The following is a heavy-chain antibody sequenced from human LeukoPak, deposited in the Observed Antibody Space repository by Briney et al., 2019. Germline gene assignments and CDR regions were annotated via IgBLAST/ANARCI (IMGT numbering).Heavy chain of an antibody. CDR2: IYYSGST. D-gene: IGHD2/OR15-2a*01. CDR1: GYSISSGYY. Sequence: SETLSLTCTVSGYSISSGYYWGWIRQPPGKGLEWIGSIYYSGSTYYNPSLKSRVTISVDTSKNQFSLKLSSVTAADTAVYYCARGKYFHFDYWGQGTLVTVSS. V-gene: IGHV4-38-2*02. CDR3: ARGKYFHFDY. J-gene: IGHJ4*02.